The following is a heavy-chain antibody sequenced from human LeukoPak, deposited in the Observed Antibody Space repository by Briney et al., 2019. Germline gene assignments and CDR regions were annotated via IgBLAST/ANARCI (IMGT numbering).Heavy chain of an antibody. CDR2: IIPIFGIA. J-gene: IGHJ1*01. V-gene: IGHV1-69*04. CDR1: GGTFSSYA. D-gene: IGHD6-19*01. Sequence: SVKVSCKASGGTFSSYAISWVRQAPGQGLEWMGRIIPIFGIANYAQKFQGRVTITADKSTSTAYMELSSLRSEDTAVYYCASVLAVADSEYFQHWGQGTLVTVFS. CDR3: ASVLAVADSEYFQH.